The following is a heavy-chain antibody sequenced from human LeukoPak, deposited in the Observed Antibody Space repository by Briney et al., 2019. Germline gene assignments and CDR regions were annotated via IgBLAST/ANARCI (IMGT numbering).Heavy chain of an antibody. Sequence: SETLSLTCTVSGGSISSGGYYWSWIRQHPGKGLEWIGYIYYSGSTYYNPSLKSRVTISVDTSKNQFSLKLSSVTAADTAVYYCARDKMARGHFDLWGRGTLVTVSS. D-gene: IGHD5-24*01. CDR3: ARDKMARGHFDL. CDR1: GGSISSGGYY. CDR2: IYYSGST. V-gene: IGHV4-31*03. J-gene: IGHJ2*01.